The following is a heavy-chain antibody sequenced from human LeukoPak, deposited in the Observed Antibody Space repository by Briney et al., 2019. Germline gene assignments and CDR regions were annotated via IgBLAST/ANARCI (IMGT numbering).Heavy chain of an antibody. J-gene: IGHJ4*02. CDR2: ISSSSSYI. CDR3: ARDRGITMVRGVLDY. V-gene: IGHV3-21*01. CDR1: GFTFSSYG. Sequence: GGSLRLSCAASGFTFSSYGMNWVRQAPGKGLEWVSSISSSSSYIYYADSVKGRFTISRDNAKNSLYLQMNSLRAEDTAVYYCARDRGITMVRGVLDYWGQGTLVTVSS. D-gene: IGHD3-10*01.